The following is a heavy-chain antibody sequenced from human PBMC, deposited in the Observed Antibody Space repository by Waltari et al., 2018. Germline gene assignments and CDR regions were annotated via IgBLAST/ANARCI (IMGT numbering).Heavy chain of an antibody. CDR2: GST. CDR3: ARDKGYCSGGSCPYYYYYGMDV. D-gene: IGHD2-15*01. V-gene: IGHV4-39*07. Sequence: GSTYYNPSLKSRVTISVDTSKNQFSLKLSSVTAADTAVYYCARDKGYCSGGSCPYYYYYGMDVWGQGTTVTVSS. J-gene: IGHJ6*02.